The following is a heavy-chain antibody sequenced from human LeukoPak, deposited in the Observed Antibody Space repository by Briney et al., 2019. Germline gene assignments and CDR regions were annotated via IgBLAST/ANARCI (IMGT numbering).Heavy chain of an antibody. J-gene: IGHJ3*02. CDR3: ARSEYSYGADAFDI. V-gene: IGHV1-46*01. CDR2: INPSGGST. CDR1: GYTFTSYY. D-gene: IGHD5-18*01. Sequence: ASVKVSCKASGYTFTSYYMHWVRQAPGQGLEWMGIINPSGGSTSYAQKFQGRVTMTRDMSTSTVYMEVSSLISEDTAVYYCARSEYSYGADAFDIWGQGTMVTVSS.